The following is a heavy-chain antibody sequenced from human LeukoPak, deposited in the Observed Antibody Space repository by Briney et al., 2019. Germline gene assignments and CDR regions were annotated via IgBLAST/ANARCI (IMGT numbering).Heavy chain of an antibody. CDR2: MNPNSGNT. CDR1: GGTFSSYT. Sequence: GSSVKVSCKASGGTFSSYTISWVRQATGQGLEWMGWMNPNSGNTGYAQKFQGRVTMTRNTSISTAYMELSSLRSEDTAVYYCARGRIFQWGQGTLVTVSS. CDR3: ARGRIFQ. D-gene: IGHD2/OR15-2a*01. V-gene: IGHV1-8*02. J-gene: IGHJ4*02.